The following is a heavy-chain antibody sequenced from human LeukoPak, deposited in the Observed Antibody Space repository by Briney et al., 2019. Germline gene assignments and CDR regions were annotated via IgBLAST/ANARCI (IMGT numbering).Heavy chain of an antibody. D-gene: IGHD3-10*01. CDR2: INHSGST. Sequence: SETLSLTCAVYGGSFSGYYWSWIRQPPGKGLEWIGEINHSGSTNYNPSLKSRVTISVDTSKNQFSPKLSSVTAADTAVYYCARTMVRGVYYYYYYGMDVWAKGPRSPSP. J-gene: IGHJ6*02. V-gene: IGHV4-34*01. CDR1: GGSFSGYY. CDR3: ARTMVRGVYYYYYYGMDV.